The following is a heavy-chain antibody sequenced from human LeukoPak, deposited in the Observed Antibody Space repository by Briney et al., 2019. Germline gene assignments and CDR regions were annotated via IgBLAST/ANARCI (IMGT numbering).Heavy chain of an antibody. J-gene: IGHJ4*02. D-gene: IGHD5-12*01. CDR2: ISGSGGST. V-gene: IGHV3-23*01. CDR3: AKEPGYSGYDYYFDY. CDR1: GFTFSSYA. Sequence: GGSLRLSCAASGFTFSSYAMSWVRQAPGKGLEWVSGISGSGGSTYYADSVKGRFTISRDNSKNTLYLQMNSLRAEYTAVYYCAKEPGYSGYDYYFDYWGQGTLVTVSS.